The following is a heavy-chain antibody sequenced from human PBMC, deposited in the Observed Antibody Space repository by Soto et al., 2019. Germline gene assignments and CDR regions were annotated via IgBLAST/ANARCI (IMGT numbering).Heavy chain of an antibody. CDR2: IDWDDDK. Sequence: SGPKLMNPTQTLTLNCTFSVFSHSTRGMCVSWIRQPPGKALEWLARIDWDDDKYYSTSLKTRLTISKDTSKNQVVLTMTNMDPVDTATYYCARDSVALYYYYYGMDVWGQGTTVTVSS. J-gene: IGHJ6*02. CDR1: VFSHSTRGMC. CDR3: ARDSVALYYYYYGMDV. D-gene: IGHD2-21*01. V-gene: IGHV2-70*11.